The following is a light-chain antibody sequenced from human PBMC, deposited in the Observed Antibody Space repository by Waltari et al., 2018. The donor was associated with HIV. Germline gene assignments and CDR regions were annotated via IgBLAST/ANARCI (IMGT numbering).Light chain of an antibody. CDR1: SSNIGSKY. V-gene: IGLV1-47*01. CDR3: AAWDDSLSGRGV. CDR2: RND. Sequence: QSVLTQPPSASGTPGQRVTISCSGSSSNIGSKYVYWYPQLPGKAPKLLIFRNDQRPSGVPDRFSGSKSGTSASLAISGLRSEDEADYYCAAWDDSLSGRGVFGGGTKLTVL. J-gene: IGLJ2*01.